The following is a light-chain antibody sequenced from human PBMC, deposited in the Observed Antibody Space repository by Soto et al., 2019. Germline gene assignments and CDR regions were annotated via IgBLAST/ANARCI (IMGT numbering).Light chain of an antibody. CDR2: EAS. CDR1: QSVSSW. V-gene: IGKV1-5*03. Sequence: DIQMTQSPSTLSASVGDRVTITCRASQSVSSWLAWYQQKPRKAPKLLIYEASSLESGDRSRFSGSGSGTEFTLTISSLQPDDFATYYCQQYNSYSWTFGQGTKVEIK. J-gene: IGKJ1*01. CDR3: QQYNSYSWT.